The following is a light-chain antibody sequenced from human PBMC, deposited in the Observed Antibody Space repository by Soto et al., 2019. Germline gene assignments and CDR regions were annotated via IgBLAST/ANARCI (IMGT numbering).Light chain of an antibody. CDR3: QQYNSYSPET. CDR2: KAS. Sequence: DIQMTQSPSTLSGSVGDRVTITCRASQTISSWLAWYQQKPGKAPKLLIYKASTLKSGVPSRFSGSGSGTEFTLTISSLQPDDFATYYCQQYNSYSPETFGPGTKVDIK. V-gene: IGKV1-5*03. CDR1: QTISSW. J-gene: IGKJ3*01.